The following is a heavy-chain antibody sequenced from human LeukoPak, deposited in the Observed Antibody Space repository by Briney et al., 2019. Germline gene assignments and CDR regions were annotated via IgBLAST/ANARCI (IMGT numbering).Heavy chain of an antibody. CDR1: GFTFSSYW. V-gene: IGHV3-7*01. CDR3: AKWELYSGFYYIDY. Sequence: GGSLRLSCAASGFTFSSYWMTWVRRGPGKGLEWVASSKPDGSLIYYVDSVKGRFTISRDNAKNSLYLQMNSLRAEDTAVYYCAKWELYSGFYYIDYWGQGTLATVSS. J-gene: IGHJ4*02. D-gene: IGHD1-26*01. CDR2: SKPDGSLI.